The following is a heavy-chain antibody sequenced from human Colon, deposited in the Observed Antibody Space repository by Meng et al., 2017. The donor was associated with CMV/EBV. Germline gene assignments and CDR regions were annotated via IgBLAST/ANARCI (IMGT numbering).Heavy chain of an antibody. CDR1: GFTFSSYW. J-gene: IGHJ5*02. Sequence: GESLKISCASSGFTFSSYWMSWVRQAPGKGLEWVANIKPDGSEKLYADSVKGRFTISRDNAENSLYLQMNSMRAEDTAVYYCARDEGWEDSGGYCATWFDPWGQGTLVTVSS. D-gene: IGHD3-22*01. CDR2: IKPDGSEK. V-gene: IGHV3-7*01. CDR3: ARDEGWEDSGGYCATWFDP.